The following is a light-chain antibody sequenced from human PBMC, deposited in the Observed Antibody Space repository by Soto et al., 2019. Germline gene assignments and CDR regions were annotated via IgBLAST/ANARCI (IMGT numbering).Light chain of an antibody. CDR2: DNN. CDR1: SSNIGNNY. V-gene: IGLV1-51*01. J-gene: IGLJ2*01. Sequence: QSVLTQPPSVSAAPGQKVTISCSGSSSNIGNNYVSWYQQLPGTAPKLLIYDNNKRPSGIADRFSGSKSGTSATLGITGLQTGDEADYCCATWDGSLSAVVFGGGTKLTVL. CDR3: ATWDGSLSAVV.